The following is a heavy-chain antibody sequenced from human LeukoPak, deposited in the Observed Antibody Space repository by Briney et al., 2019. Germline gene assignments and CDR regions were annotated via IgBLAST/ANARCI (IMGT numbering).Heavy chain of an antibody. CDR3: ARVLPTLGRSLASDWFDP. Sequence: ASVKVSCKASGYTFTGYYMHWVRQAPGQGLEWMGWINPNSGGTNYAQKFQGRVTMTRGTSISTAYMELSRLRSDDTAVYYCARVLPTLGRSLASDWFDPWGQGTLVTVSS. J-gene: IGHJ5*02. D-gene: IGHD3-3*02. V-gene: IGHV1-2*02. CDR2: INPNSGGT. CDR1: GYTFTGYY.